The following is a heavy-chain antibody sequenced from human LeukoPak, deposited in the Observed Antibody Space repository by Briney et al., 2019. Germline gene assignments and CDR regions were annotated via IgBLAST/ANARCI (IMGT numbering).Heavy chain of an antibody. CDR2: IYYSGST. V-gene: IGHV4-31*03. J-gene: IGHJ4*02. CDR3: ARVNPYGYYFDY. D-gene: IGHD3-10*01. Sequence: SETLSLTCTVSGGSISSDGYYWSWIRQHPGKGLEWIGYIYYSGSTYYNPSLKSRVTISVDTSKNQFSLKLSSVTAADTAVYYCARVNPYGYYFDYWGQGTLVTVSS. CDR1: GGSISSDGYY.